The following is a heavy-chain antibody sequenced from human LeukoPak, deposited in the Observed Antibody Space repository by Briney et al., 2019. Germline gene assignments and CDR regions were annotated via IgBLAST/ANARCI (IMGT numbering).Heavy chain of an antibody. CDR2: INQDVSQR. V-gene: IGHV3-7*01. D-gene: IGHD1-26*01. CDR3: VRGYRNQWELWA. CDR1: GFTFRNFW. J-gene: IGHJ5*02. Sequence: GGSLRLSCAASGFTFRNFWMAWVRQVPGKGLEWVANINQDVSQRYYVDSLKDRFTISRDNAKSSLYLQMNSLTPEDTGIYYCVRGYRNQWELWAWGQGTLVTVSS.